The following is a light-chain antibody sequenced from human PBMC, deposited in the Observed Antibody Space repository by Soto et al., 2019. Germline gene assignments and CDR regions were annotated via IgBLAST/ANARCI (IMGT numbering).Light chain of an antibody. J-gene: IGLJ2*01. CDR3: QTWGTGMV. CDR1: SGHSSYA. CDR2: LNSDGSH. Sequence: HPVLTQSPSASASLGASVKLTCTLSSGHSSYAIAWHQQQPEKGPRYLMKLNSDGSHSKVDGIPDRFSGSSSGAERYLTISSLQSEDEADYYCQTWGTGMVFGGGTKLTVL. V-gene: IGLV4-69*01.